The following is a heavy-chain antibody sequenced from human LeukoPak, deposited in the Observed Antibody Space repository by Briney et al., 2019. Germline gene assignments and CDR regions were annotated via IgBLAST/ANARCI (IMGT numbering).Heavy chain of an antibody. V-gene: IGHV3-13*01. Sequence: GGSLRLSCAASGFTFSKDDFHWVRQAPGKGLEWVAAIGVTGDTYYADSVKGRFTISREDAANSLYLQMRSLGAGDTALYYCTKEFCGSRSACAGGSYYDFWGRGALVTVSS. D-gene: IGHD2-15*01. J-gene: IGHJ2*01. CDR1: GFTFSKDD. CDR3: TKEFCGSRSACAGGSYYDF. CDR2: IGVTGDT.